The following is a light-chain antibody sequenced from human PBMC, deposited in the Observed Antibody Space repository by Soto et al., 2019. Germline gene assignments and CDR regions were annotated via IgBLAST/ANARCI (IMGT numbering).Light chain of an antibody. Sequence: EIVLTQSPATLSLSPGERATLSCRASQSVSSYLAWYQQKPGQAPRLLIYDASNRATGIPARFSGSGSGTDFALTISSLVSEDFAVYDCQQRSNWPPMYTFGQGTKLEIK. V-gene: IGKV3-11*01. CDR2: DAS. J-gene: IGKJ2*01. CDR3: QQRSNWPPMYT. CDR1: QSVSSY.